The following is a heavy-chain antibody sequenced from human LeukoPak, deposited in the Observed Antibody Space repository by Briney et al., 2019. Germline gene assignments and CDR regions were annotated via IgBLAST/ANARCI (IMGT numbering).Heavy chain of an antibody. D-gene: IGHD2-2*02. J-gene: IGHJ6*02. CDR3: ARAGPGYCSSTSCYTADYYYYGMDV. V-gene: IGHV3-33*01. Sequence: GGPLRLFRAASWFNLRRYVMLGARQAPGKGLEGVADLWYGGSNQYSVDSVKSRFTISRDNSKNTLYLQMISVRAEDTAVYYCARAGPGYCSSTSCYTADYYYYGMDVWGQGTTVTVSS. CDR1: WFNLRRYV. CDR2: LWYGGSNQ.